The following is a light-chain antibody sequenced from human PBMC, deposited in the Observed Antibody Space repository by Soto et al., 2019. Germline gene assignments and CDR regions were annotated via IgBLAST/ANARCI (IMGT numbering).Light chain of an antibody. CDR3: QHYNNYPWT. V-gene: IGKV1-5*03. Sequence: DIQMTQSPSTLSASVGDRVTITCRASQSISSWLAWYQQKPGKAPKLLIYKASSLESGGPSRFSGSGSGTEFTLTISNLQPDDFATYYCQHYNNYPWTFGQGTKVEIK. J-gene: IGKJ1*01. CDR1: QSISSW. CDR2: KAS.